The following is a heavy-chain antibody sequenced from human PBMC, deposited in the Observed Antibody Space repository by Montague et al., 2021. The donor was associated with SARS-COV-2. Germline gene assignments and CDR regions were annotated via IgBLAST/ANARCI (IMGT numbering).Heavy chain of an antibody. CDR2: IHYSATT. D-gene: IGHD6-19*01. CDR1: GGSVSSTSYY. CDR3: ARRESGWLDAFDI. J-gene: IGHJ3*02. Sequence: SETLSLTCTVSGGSVSSTSYYWDWIRQPPGKGLEWIGSIHYSATTYYNPSLKSQVTISVDTSKNQFSLKPRSVTVADTAIYSCARRESGWLDAFDIWGQGTMVTVSS. V-gene: IGHV4-39*01.